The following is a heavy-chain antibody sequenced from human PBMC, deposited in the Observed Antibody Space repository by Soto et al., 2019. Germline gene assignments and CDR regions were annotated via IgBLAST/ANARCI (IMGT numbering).Heavy chain of an antibody. CDR3: ASVTFGGIVLAH. Sequence: SETLSLTCTVSAASFSKYYWTWIRQPPGKGLEWIGYIYFNGNTEYNPSLEGRLTISIDTSKKEFSLKLTSVTAADAAVYYCASVTFGGIVLAHWGQGTLVTVSS. D-gene: IGHD3-16*01. CDR1: AASFSKYY. V-gene: IGHV4-59*01. CDR2: IYFNGNT. J-gene: IGHJ4*02.